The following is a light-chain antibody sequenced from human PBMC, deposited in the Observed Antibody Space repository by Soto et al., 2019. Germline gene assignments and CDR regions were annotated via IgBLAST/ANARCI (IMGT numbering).Light chain of an antibody. Sequence: EIVMTQSPATLSVSPGERATLSCRASQSVSTNLAWYQQKPGQGPRLLLFGASTRAIGIPARFSGSGSGTDFTLTISSLQSEDFAVYYCQHYNELPLTFGGGTKVEIK. J-gene: IGKJ4*01. CDR2: GAS. V-gene: IGKV3-15*01. CDR1: QSVSTN. CDR3: QHYNELPLT.